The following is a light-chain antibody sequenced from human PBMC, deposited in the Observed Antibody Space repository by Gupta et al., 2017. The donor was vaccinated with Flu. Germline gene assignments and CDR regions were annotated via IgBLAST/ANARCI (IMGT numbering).Light chain of an antibody. CDR1: QRISSY. CDR3: QQSYSTPLT. V-gene: IGKV1-39*01. J-gene: IGKJ4*01. Sequence: IQMTQSPSSLSASVGDRVTITCRASQRISSYLNWYQQKPGKAPKLLIYAASSLQSGVPARFSGSVSGTDFTLTITSLQPEDFTTYYCQQSYSTPLTFGGGTKVQI. CDR2: AAS.